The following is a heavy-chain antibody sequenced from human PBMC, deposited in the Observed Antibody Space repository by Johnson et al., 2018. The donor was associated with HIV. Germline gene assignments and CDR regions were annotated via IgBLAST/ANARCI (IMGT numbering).Heavy chain of an antibody. CDR3: AKGGPLFVDAFDI. CDR1: GFTFSSYA. J-gene: IGHJ3*02. V-gene: IGHV3-23*04. Sequence: VESVGGLVQPGGSLRLSCAASGFTFSSYAMSWVRQAPGKGLEWVSAISGSGGSTFYADSVKGRFTISRDSSKNTLYLQMNSLRAEDTALYYCAKGGPLFVDAFDIWGLGTMVTVSS. CDR2: ISGSGGST. D-gene: IGHD3-3*01.